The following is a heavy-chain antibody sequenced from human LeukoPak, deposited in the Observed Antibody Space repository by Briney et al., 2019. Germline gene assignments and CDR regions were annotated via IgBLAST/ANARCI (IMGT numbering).Heavy chain of an antibody. D-gene: IGHD5-12*01. CDR3: TTRLRNHFDY. Sequence: GGSLRLSCAASGFTVSSNYMNWVRQAPGKGLEWVSLIYSGGSTHYADSVKGRFTISRDNSKNTLYLQMDSLRAEDTALYYCTTRLRNHFDYWGQGTQVTVSS. CDR2: IYSGGST. J-gene: IGHJ4*02. V-gene: IGHV3-66*04. CDR1: GFTVSSNY.